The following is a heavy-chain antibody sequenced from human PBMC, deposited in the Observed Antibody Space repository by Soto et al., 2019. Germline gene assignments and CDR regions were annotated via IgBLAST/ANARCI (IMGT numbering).Heavy chain of an antibody. D-gene: IGHD2-2*01. J-gene: IGHJ5*02. CDR2: ISFDGVDK. CDR3: ARGGACTTTICHNNWFDP. Sequence: QLVESGGGVVQPGRSLRLSCVASGFTFSNFGMHWVRQAPGKGLEWVAHISFDGVDKNYPDSVKGRFTISRDNSKNTLYLQMSSLRVEDTAVYYCARGGACTTTICHNNWFDPWGQGSLVTVSS. V-gene: IGHV3-33*05. CDR1: GFTFSNFG.